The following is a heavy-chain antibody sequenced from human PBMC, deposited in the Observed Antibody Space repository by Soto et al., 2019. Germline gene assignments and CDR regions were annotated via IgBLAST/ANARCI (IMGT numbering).Heavy chain of an antibody. CDR1: GYTFTSYG. Sequence: SVKVSCKASGYTFTSYGISWVRQAPGQGLEWMGRIIPILGIANYAQKFQGRVTITTDKSTSTAYMELSSLRSEDTAVYYCARGITLPTTLDYWGKGTLVTVSS. D-gene: IGHD3-3*01. J-gene: IGHJ4*02. V-gene: IGHV1-69*04. CDR3: ARGITLPTTLDY. CDR2: IIPILGIA.